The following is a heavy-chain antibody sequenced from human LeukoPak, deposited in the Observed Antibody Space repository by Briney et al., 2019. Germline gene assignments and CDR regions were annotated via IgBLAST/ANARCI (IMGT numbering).Heavy chain of an antibody. Sequence: GGSLRLSCAASGFTFSSYSMNWVRHAPGKGLEWVSSISSSSSYIYYADSVKGRFTISRDNAKNSLYLQMNSLRAEDTALYYCARGGENSGFDYWGQGTLVIVSS. J-gene: IGHJ4*02. CDR2: ISSSSSYI. V-gene: IGHV3-21*01. CDR1: GFTFSSYS. D-gene: IGHD6-19*01. CDR3: ARGGENSGFDY.